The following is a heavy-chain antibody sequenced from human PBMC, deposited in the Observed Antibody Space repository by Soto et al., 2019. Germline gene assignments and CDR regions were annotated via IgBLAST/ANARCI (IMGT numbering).Heavy chain of an antibody. CDR1: GYSFTSYW. V-gene: IGHV5-51*01. D-gene: IGHD2-2*01. Sequence: PGESLKISCKGSGYSFTSYWIGWVRQMPGKGLEWMGIIYPGDSDTRYSPSFQGQVTISADKSISTAYLQWSSLKASDTAMYYCARSIGYCSSTSCYDVNWFDPWGQGTLVTVSS. CDR3: ARSIGYCSSTSCYDVNWFDP. CDR2: IYPGDSDT. J-gene: IGHJ5*02.